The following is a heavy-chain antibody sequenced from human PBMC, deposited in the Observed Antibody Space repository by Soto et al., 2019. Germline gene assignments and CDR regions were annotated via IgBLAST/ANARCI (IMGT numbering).Heavy chain of an antibody. V-gene: IGHV6-1*01. CDR3: ARDLGYCSGGSCYSNWFDP. J-gene: IGHJ5*02. CDR2: TYYRSKWYN. Sequence: SQTLSLTCAISGDRVSSNSAAWNWIRQSPSRGLEWLGRTYYRSKWYNDYAVSVKSRITINPDTSKNQFSLQLNSVTPEDTAVYYCARDLGYCSGGSCYSNWFDPWGQGTLVTVSS. CDR1: GDRVSSNSAA. D-gene: IGHD2-15*01.